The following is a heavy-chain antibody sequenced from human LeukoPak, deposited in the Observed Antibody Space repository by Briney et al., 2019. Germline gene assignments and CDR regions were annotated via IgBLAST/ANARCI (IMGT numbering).Heavy chain of an antibody. D-gene: IGHD1-26*01. V-gene: IGHV1-3*01. CDR2: INAGNGNT. CDR1: GYTFTSYA. J-gene: IGHJ4*02. Sequence: ASVKVSCKASGYTFTSYAMHWVRQAPGQRLEWMGWINAGNGNTRYSQTFQGRVTITRDTSASTAYMELSSLRPEDTAVYYCARDMGSGSLHYWGQGTQVTVSS. CDR3: ARDMGSGSLHY.